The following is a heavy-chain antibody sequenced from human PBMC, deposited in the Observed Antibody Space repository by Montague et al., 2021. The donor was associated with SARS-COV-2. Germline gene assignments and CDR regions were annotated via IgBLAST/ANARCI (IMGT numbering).Heavy chain of an antibody. CDR2: IYSEGRST. CDR3: ASHAKRTEGELLNPFDS. D-gene: IGHD3-10*01. V-gene: IGHV3-23*03. CDR1: GFAFSSYA. J-gene: IGHJ5*01. Sequence: SLRLSCAASGFAFSSYAMSWVRQAPGKGLEWVSVIYSEGRSTFYADSVKGRFTTSRENSKNTLYLQMNSLRGEDTALYYCASHAKRTEGELLNPFDSWGQGTLVTVSS.